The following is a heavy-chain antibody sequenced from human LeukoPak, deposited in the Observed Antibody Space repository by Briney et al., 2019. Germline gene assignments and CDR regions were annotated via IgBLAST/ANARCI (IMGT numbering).Heavy chain of an antibody. CDR3: AKDKGYYYGMDV. V-gene: IGHV3-43*01. J-gene: IGHJ6*02. Sequence: PGGSLRLSCAASGFTFDDYTMHWVRQAPGKGLEWVSLISWDGGSTYYADSVKGRFTISRDNSKNSLYLQMNSLRTEDTALYYCAKDKGYYYGMDVWGQGPTVTVSS. CDR2: ISWDGGST. CDR1: GFTFDDYT.